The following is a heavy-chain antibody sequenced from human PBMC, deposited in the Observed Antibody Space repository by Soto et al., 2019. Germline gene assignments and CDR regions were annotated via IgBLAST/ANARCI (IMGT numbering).Heavy chain of an antibody. CDR3: ARDGRIAATKGALYNWFDP. CDR2: ISYDGTNK. V-gene: IGHV3-30*03. Sequence: QVQLVESGGGVVQPGRSLRLSCAASGFTFSSYGMHWVRQAPGKGLEWVAVISYDGTNKYYVDSVEGRFTISRDNSKNTLSLRINSLRAEDTAVYYCARDGRIAATKGALYNWFDPWGQGTLVTVSS. D-gene: IGHD6-13*01. CDR1: GFTFSSYG. J-gene: IGHJ5*02.